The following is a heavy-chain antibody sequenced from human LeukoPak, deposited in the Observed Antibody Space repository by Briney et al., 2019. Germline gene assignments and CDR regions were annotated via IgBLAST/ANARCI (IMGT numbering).Heavy chain of an antibody. D-gene: IGHD6-13*01. CDR1: GFTFSSYS. CDR3: ARDLAGYSSSLPPGRQDY. CDR2: ISSSSSYI. J-gene: IGHJ4*02. V-gene: IGHV3-21*01. Sequence: GGSLRLSCAASGFTFSSYSMNWVRQAPGKGLEWVSSISSSSSYIYYADSVKGRFTISRDNAKNSLYLQMNSLRAEDTAVYYCARDLAGYSSSLPPGRQDYWGQGTLVTVSS.